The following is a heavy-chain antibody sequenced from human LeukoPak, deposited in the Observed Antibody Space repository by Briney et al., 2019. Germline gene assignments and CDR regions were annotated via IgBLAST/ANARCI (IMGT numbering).Heavy chain of an antibody. D-gene: IGHD2-8*01. Sequence: ASVKVSCKASGYTFTSYGISWVRQAPGQGLEWMGWINPNSGGTNYAQKFQGRVTMTRDTSISTAYMELSRLRSDDTAVYYCARSPGAVVLMVYAHGAFDYWGQGTLVTVSS. V-gene: IGHV1-2*02. CDR3: ARSPGAVVLMVYAHGAFDY. CDR1: GYTFTSYG. CDR2: INPNSGGT. J-gene: IGHJ4*02.